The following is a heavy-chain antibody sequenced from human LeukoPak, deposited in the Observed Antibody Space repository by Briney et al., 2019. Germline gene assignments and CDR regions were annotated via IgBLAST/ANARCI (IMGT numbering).Heavy chain of an antibody. CDR2: IYPGDSDP. V-gene: IGHV5-51*01. CDR1: GYSFSSYW. J-gene: IGHJ5*01. CDR3: TTPRDNSSDS. Sequence: GESLKISCKGSGYSFSSYWIGWVRQMPGKGLEWMGIIYPGDSDPKYSPSFQGQVTISADQSISIAYLHLSSLKASDSALQYCTTPRDNSSDSWGPGTLVTVSS.